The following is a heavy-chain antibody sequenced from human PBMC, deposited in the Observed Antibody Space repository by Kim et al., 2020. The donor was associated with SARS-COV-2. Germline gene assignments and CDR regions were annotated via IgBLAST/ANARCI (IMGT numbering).Heavy chain of an antibody. CDR2: ISGSGGST. J-gene: IGHJ5*02. V-gene: IGHV3-23*01. D-gene: IGHD6-19*01. Sequence: GGSLRLSCAASGFSFSSYGMIWVRQAPGKGLEWVSAISGSGGSTYYADSVKGRFTISRDNSMNTLFLQMNSPRAEDTAIYYCAKDQAWGYSSSWYAHWG. CDR1: GFSFSSYG. CDR3: AKDQAWGYSSSWYAH.